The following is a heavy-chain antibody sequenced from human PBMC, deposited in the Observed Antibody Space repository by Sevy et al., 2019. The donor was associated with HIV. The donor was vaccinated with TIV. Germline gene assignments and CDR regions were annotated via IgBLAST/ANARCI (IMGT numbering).Heavy chain of an antibody. Sequence: GGSLRLSCEASGFTLSSYGMHWVRKAPGKGLEWVEVIWNDESNKYYADSVKGRFTISRDNSKNTLYLQMNSLRAEETAVYYCVASSGYYYDYWGQGTLVTVSS. D-gene: IGHD3-22*01. CDR3: VASSGYYYDY. CDR1: GFTLSSYG. V-gene: IGHV3-33*01. CDR2: IWNDESNK. J-gene: IGHJ4*02.